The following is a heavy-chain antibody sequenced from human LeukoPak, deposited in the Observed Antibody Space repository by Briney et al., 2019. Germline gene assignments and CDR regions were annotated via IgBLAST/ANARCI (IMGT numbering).Heavy chain of an antibody. V-gene: IGHV4-39*07. D-gene: IGHD1-7*01. Sequence: PSETLSPTCTVSGGSIGSISYYWGWIRQPPGKGREWIGNIYYSGSTYYNPSLKSRVTISVDTSKNQFSLKLSSVTAADTAVYCCARDTGNYPHVAFDIWGQGTLVTVSS. CDR1: GGSIGSISYY. CDR2: IYYSGST. J-gene: IGHJ3*02. CDR3: ARDTGNYPHVAFDI.